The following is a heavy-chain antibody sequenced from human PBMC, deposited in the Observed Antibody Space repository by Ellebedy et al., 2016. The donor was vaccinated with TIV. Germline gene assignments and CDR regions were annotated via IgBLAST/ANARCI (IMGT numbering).Heavy chain of an antibody. CDR2: MNPNSGNT. CDR3: ARGRGSGSPGIYYYYYMDV. J-gene: IGHJ6*03. V-gene: IGHV1-8*02. D-gene: IGHD3-10*01. Sequence: ASVKVSCXASGYTFTSYYMHWVRQAPGQGLEWMGWMNPNSGNTGYAQKFQGRVTMTRNTSISTAYMELSSLRSEDTAVYYCARGRGSGSPGIYYYYYMDVWGKGTTVTVSS. CDR1: GYTFTSYY.